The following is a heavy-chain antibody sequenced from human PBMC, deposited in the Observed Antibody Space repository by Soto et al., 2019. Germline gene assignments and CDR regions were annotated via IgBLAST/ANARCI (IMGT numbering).Heavy chain of an antibody. J-gene: IGHJ4*02. CDR3: AKGGKSSGYLAPIDY. D-gene: IGHD3-22*01. CDR2: ISWDGGST. V-gene: IGHV3-43D*04. Sequence: PGGSLRLSCSASGFTFEDYAMHWVRQAPGKGLEWVSLISWDGGSTYYADSVKGRFTISRDNSKNSLYLQMNSLRAEDTALYYCAKGGKSSGYLAPIDYWGQGTLVTVSS. CDR1: GFTFEDYA.